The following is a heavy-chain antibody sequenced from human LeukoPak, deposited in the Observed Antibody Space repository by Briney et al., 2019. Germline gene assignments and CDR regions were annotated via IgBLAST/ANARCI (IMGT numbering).Heavy chain of an antibody. J-gene: IGHJ4*02. CDR1: GFTFSSYG. CDR3: ATDHGDRLFDY. CDR2: ISSSSSYI. V-gene: IGHV3-21*01. Sequence: GGSLRLSCAASGFTFSSYGMHWVRQAPGKGLEWVSSISSSSSYIYYADSVKGRFTISRDNAKNSLYLQMNSLRAEDTAVYYCATDHGDRLFDYWGQGTLVTVSS. D-gene: IGHD4-17*01.